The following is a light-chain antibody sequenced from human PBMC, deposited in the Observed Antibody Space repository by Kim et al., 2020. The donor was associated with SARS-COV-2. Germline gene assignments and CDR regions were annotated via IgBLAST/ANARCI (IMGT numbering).Light chain of an antibody. CDR2: AAS. V-gene: IGKV1-39*01. CDR1: QSISSY. CDR3: QQSYSTPRT. Sequence: ASVGDRVTITCRASQSISSYLNWYQQKPGKAPKLLIYAASTLQSGVPSRFSGSGSGTDFTLTISSLQPEDFATYYCQQSYSTPRTFGQGTKVDIK. J-gene: IGKJ1*01.